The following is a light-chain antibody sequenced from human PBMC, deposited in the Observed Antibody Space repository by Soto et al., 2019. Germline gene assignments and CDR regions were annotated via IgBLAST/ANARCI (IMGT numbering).Light chain of an antibody. CDR2: GAS. CDR1: QSVSNSY. CDR3: QQYGRSIT. Sequence: LVLTQSPGTLSLSPGQRATLSCRASQSVSNSYLAWYQQKPGQAPRLLIYGASSRATGIPDRFSGSGSGTDFTLTINRLEPEDFAVYSCQQYGRSITFGQGTRLEIK. V-gene: IGKV3-20*01. J-gene: IGKJ5*01.